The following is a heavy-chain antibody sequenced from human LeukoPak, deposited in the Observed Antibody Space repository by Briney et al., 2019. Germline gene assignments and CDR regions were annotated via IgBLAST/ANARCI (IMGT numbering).Heavy chain of an antibody. CDR3: ARRYGDYDY. CDR1: GGSLSSSY. J-gene: IGHJ4*02. Sequence: SETLSLTCTVSGGSLSSSYWTWIRQPAGKGLEWLGRISTTGSTNYNPSLKSRITMSVDTSKNQFSLKLSSVTAADTAVYYCARRYGDYDYWGQGTLVTVSS. CDR2: ISTTGST. D-gene: IGHD4-17*01. V-gene: IGHV4-4*07.